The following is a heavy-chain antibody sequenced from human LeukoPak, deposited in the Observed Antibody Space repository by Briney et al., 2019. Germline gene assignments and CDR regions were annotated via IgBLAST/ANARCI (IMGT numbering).Heavy chain of an antibody. J-gene: IGHJ4*02. CDR3: AKDQVGATVGALGY. CDR1: GFTFSSYG. V-gene: IGHV3-30*02. CDR2: IRYDGSNK. D-gene: IGHD1-26*01. Sequence: TGGSLRLSCAASGFTFSSYGMHWVRQAPGKGLKWVAFIRYDGSNKYYADSVKGRFTIPRDNSKNTLYLQMNSLRAEDTAVYYCAKDQVGATVGALGYWGQGTLVTVSS.